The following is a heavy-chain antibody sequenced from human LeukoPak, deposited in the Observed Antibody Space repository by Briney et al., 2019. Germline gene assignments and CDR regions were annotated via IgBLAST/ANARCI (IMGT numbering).Heavy chain of an antibody. V-gene: IGHV4-59*01. Sequence: PSETLSLTCTVSGGFISSYYWSWIRQPPGKGLEWIGYIYYSGSTNYNPSLKSRVTISVDTSKNQFSLKLSSVTAADTAVYYCARVPAYCSSTSCYYYYGMDVWGQGTTVTVSS. J-gene: IGHJ6*02. D-gene: IGHD2-2*01. CDR3: ARVPAYCSSTSCYYYYGMDV. CDR1: GGFISSYY. CDR2: IYYSGST.